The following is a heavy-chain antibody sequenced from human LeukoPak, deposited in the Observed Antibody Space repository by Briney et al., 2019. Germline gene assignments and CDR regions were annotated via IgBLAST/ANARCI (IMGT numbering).Heavy chain of an antibody. CDR2: ISWNSGSI. CDR1: GYTFDVYA. CDR3: AKGAKEGWLHQYYFDY. Sequence: GRSLRLSCAASGYTFDVYAIHWVRQAPGKGLEWVLGISWNSGSIGYADSVKGRFPISRDNAKNSLYLQMNSLRAEDTALYYCAKGAKEGWLHQYYFDYWGQGTLVTVSS. V-gene: IGHV3-9*01. D-gene: IGHD5-24*01. J-gene: IGHJ4*02.